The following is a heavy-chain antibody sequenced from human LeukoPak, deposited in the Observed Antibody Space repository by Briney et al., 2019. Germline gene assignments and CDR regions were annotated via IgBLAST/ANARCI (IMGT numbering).Heavy chain of an antibody. CDR2: ISSSSSYI. CDR1: GCTFSSYS. J-gene: IGHJ5*02. D-gene: IGHD2-2*01. CDR3: AGWDIVVVPAARAQFGWFDP. V-gene: IGHV3-21*01. Sequence: GGSLRLSCGASGCTFSSYSMNWVRQAPGKGMEWVSSISSSSSYIYYADSVKGRFTISRDNAKNSLYLQMNSLRAEDTAVYYCAGWDIVVVPAARAQFGWFDPWGQGTLVTVSS.